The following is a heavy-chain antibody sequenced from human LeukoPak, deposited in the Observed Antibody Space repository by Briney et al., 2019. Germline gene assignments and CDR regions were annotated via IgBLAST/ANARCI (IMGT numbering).Heavy chain of an antibody. D-gene: IGHD3-10*01. J-gene: IGHJ5*02. V-gene: IGHV3-23*01. CDR1: GFTFSSYA. CDR3: AKEGDTMATSYNWFDP. Sequence: GGSLRLSCAASGFTFSSYAMSWVRQAPGKGLEWVSAISGSGGSTYYADSVKGRFTISRGNSKNTLYLQMNSLRAEDTAVYYCAKEGDTMATSYNWFDPWGQGTLVTVSS. CDR2: ISGSGGST.